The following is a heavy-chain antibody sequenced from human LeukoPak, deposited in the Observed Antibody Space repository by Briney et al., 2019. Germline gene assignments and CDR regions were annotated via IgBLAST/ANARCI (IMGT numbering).Heavy chain of an antibody. CDR2: INPSGGST. J-gene: IGHJ4*02. CDR3: ARASYYYDSSGYYYLGY. V-gene: IGHV1-46*01. CDR1: GYTFTSYY. D-gene: IGHD3-22*01. Sequence: GASVKVSCKASGYTFTSYYMHWVRQATGQGLEWMGIINPSGGSTSYAQKFQGRVTMTRDTSTSTVYMELSSLRSEDTAVYYCARASYYYDSSGYYYLGYWGQGTLVTVSS.